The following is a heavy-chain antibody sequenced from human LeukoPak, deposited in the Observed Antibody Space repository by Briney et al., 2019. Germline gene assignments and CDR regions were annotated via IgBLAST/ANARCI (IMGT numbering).Heavy chain of an antibody. CDR1: GFTFSSYA. CDR3: ARSGSSYDGSQSWFDY. V-gene: IGHV3-64*02. J-gene: IGHJ4*02. CDR2: TSSNGGST. Sequence: GGSLRLSCAASGFTFSSYAMHWVRQAPGKGLEYVSATSSNGGSTYYADSVKGRFTISRDNAKNSLYLHLSSLRAEDTAVYYCARSGSSYDGSQSWFDYWGQGTLVTVSS. D-gene: IGHD3-22*01.